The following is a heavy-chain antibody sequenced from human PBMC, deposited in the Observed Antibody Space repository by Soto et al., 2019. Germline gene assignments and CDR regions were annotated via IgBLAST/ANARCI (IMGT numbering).Heavy chain of an antibody. V-gene: IGHV1-18*04. Sequence: SLKFSLTAPGYTITNYGVTWLRQAPGQGLEWMGWISFYTGYTYYAQKLQGRVTMTTDTSTSIAYMELGSLRSDDTAVYYCARSVGLRHAMDVWGQGTTVTVSS. CDR2: ISFYTGYT. D-gene: IGHD4-17*01. J-gene: IGHJ6*02. CDR3: ARSVGLRHAMDV. CDR1: GYTITNYG.